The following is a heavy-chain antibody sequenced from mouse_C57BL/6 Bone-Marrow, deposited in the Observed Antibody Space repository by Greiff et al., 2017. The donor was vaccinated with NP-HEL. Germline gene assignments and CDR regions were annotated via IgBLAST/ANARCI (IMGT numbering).Heavy chain of an antibody. D-gene: IGHD2-2*01. J-gene: IGHJ4*01. CDR2: IYPGNSDT. Sequence: VQLQQSGTVLARPGASVKMSCKTSGYTFTSYWMHWVKQRPGQGLEWIGAIYPGNSDTSYNQKFKGKAKLTAVTSASTAYMELSSLTNEDSAVYYCTRPWLRFYAMDYWGQGTSVTVSS. CDR3: TRPWLRFYAMDY. V-gene: IGHV1-5*01. CDR1: GYTFTSYW.